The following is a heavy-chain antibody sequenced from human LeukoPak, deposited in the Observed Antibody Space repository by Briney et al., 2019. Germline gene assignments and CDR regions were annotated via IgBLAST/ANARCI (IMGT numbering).Heavy chain of an antibody. D-gene: IGHD2-15*01. Sequence: GGSLRLSCAASGFTVSSNYMSWVRQAPGKGLEWVSVIYSGGSTYYADSVKGRFTISRDNSKNTLYLQMNSLRAEDTAVYYCARDRGYCSGGSCYLTSSSWGQGTLVTVSS. CDR3: ARDRGYCSGGSCYLTSSS. CDR1: GFTVSSNY. V-gene: IGHV3-66*01. J-gene: IGHJ4*02. CDR2: IYSGGST.